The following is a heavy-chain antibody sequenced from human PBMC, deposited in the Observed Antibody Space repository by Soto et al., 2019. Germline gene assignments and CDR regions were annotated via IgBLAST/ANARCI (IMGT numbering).Heavy chain of an antibody. CDR1: GDSINSGDHY. Sequence: TLSLTCTVSGDSINSGDHYWSWIRQRPGKGLEWIGYIYYRGNTYYNPSLKSRVSISVDTTKTQFSLKLSSVIAADTAVYYCARSIGRNYFDYWGQGTLVTVSS. V-gene: IGHV4-30-4*01. D-gene: IGHD6-6*01. CDR2: IYYRGNT. CDR3: ARSIGRNYFDY. J-gene: IGHJ4*02.